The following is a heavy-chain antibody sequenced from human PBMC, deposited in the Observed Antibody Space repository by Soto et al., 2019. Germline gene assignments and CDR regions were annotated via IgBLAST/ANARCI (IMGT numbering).Heavy chain of an antibody. CDR1: GFSLSTSGVG. D-gene: IGHD1-26*01. Sequence: QITLKESGPTLVKPTQTLTLTCTFSGFSLSTSGVGVGWIRQPPGKALEWLALIYWDDDKRSSPSLKSRRTITKDTSKNLVGLTTTNMDPVDTATYYCEHVSQCELFDPGGQGTLVTVSS. V-gene: IGHV2-5*02. CDR3: EHVSQCELFDP. J-gene: IGHJ5*02. CDR2: IYWDDDK.